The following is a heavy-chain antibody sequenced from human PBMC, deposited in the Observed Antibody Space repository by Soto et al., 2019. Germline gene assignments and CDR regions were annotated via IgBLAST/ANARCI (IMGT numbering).Heavy chain of an antibody. V-gene: IGHV1-18*04. Sequence: APVKVSCKAYDFSFTSHGFSWVRQAPGQGLEWMGWISLYNGNTNYAQQFQGRVTMTTDTSTSTAYMELRSLSSDDTALYCCAIYHLVLFRFDYWGQGILVTVSS. CDR2: ISLYNGNT. J-gene: IGHJ4*02. D-gene: IGHD2-2*01. CDR3: AIYHLVLFRFDY. CDR1: DFSFTSHG.